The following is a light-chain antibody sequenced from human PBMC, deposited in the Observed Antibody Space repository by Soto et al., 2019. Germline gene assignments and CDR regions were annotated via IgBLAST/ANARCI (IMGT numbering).Light chain of an antibody. CDR3: QQYSNWPPIT. CDR1: QSVSSY. J-gene: IGKJ5*01. V-gene: IGKV3-15*01. Sequence: EIVLTQSPATLSLSPGERATLSCRASQSVSSYLAWYQQKPGQAPRLLIFSASTRATGIPVRFSGSGSGTDFTLTISSLQSEDFAIYYCQQYSNWPPITFGQGTRLEIK. CDR2: SAS.